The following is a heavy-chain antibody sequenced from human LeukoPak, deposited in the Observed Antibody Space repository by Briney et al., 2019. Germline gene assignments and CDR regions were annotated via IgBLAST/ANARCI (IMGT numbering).Heavy chain of an antibody. D-gene: IGHD4-17*01. Sequence: PGGSLRLSCAASGFTFSDYYMSWIRQAPGKGLEWVSYISSSGSTIYYADSVKGRFAISRDNAKNSLYLQMNSLRAEDPAVYYCARVATVTSVDYWGQGTLVTVSS. V-gene: IGHV3-11*04. CDR2: ISSSGSTI. CDR1: GFTFSDYY. J-gene: IGHJ4*02. CDR3: ARVATVTSVDY.